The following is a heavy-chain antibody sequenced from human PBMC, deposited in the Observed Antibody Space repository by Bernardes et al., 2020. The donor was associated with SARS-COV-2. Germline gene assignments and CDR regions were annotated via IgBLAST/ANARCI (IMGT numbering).Heavy chain of an antibody. V-gene: IGHV1-69*13. CDR2: IIPIFGTA. CDR3: ARDTRINWFDP. Sequence: SFKVSCKASGGTFSSYSISWVLQAPGQGLEWMGRIIPIFGTANYAQKFQGRVTITADESTSTAYMELSSLRSEDTAVYYCARDTRINWFDPWGQGTLVTVSS. J-gene: IGHJ5*02. CDR1: GGTFSSYS.